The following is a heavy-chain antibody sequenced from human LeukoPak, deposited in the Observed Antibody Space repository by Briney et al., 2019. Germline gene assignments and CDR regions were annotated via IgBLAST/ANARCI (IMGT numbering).Heavy chain of an antibody. CDR1: GFTFSNYG. CDR3: ARDAGYYDSSGYYKGSWFDP. D-gene: IGHD3-22*01. Sequence: ASVKVSCKSSGFTFSNYGISWVRQAPGQGLEWMGWISVPNGNTHYPQKLQGRVTMTTDTSTSTAYMELRSLRSDDTAVYYCARDAGYYDSSGYYKGSWFDPWGQGTLVTVSS. J-gene: IGHJ5*02. CDR2: ISVPNGNT. V-gene: IGHV1-18*01.